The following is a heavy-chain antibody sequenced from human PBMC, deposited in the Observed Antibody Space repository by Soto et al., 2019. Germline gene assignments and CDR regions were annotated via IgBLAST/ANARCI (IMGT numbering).Heavy chain of an antibody. V-gene: IGHV3-30-3*01. Sequence: QVQLVESGGGVVQPGRSLRLSCAASGFTFSSYAMHWVRQAPGKGLEWVAVISDDGSNKYYADSVKGRFTISRDNSKNTMYLQMNSLRAEDTAVYYCARDRWYGSGLDYWGQGTLVTVSS. CDR2: ISDDGSNK. D-gene: IGHD3-10*01. CDR1: GFTFSSYA. J-gene: IGHJ4*02. CDR3: ARDRWYGSGLDY.